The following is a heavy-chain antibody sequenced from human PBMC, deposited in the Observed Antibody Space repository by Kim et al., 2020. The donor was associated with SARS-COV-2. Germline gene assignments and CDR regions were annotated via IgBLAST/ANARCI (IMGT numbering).Heavy chain of an antibody. J-gene: IGHJ3*02. CDR3: AKANYGGNPLDSFDI. CDR2: ISASGGST. CDR1: GFTFSSYA. V-gene: IGHV3-23*01. D-gene: IGHD2-15*01. Sequence: GGSLRLSCAASGFTFSSYAMNWVRQAPGKGLEWVSAISASGGSTYYADSVKGRFTISRDNSKNTLYLQMNSLRAEDTAMFYCAKANYGGNPLDSFDIWGQGTMVTVSS.